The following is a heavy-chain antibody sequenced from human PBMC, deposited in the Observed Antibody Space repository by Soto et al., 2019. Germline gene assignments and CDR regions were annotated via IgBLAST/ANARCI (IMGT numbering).Heavy chain of an antibody. Sequence: QVQLQESGPGLVKPSETLSLTCTVSSGSISSYYWSWIRQPPGKGLEWIGYIYYSGSTNYNPSLKSRVTISVDTSKNQFSLKLSSVTAADTAVYYCARVLGVVVAATDAFDIWGQGTMVTVSS. CDR1: SGSISSYY. CDR2: IYYSGST. J-gene: IGHJ3*02. D-gene: IGHD2-15*01. CDR3: ARVLGVVVAATDAFDI. V-gene: IGHV4-59*01.